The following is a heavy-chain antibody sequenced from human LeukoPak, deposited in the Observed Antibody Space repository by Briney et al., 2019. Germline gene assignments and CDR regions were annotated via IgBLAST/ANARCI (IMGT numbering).Heavy chain of an antibody. CDR1: GGSFSGYY. CDR3: ARHWEGGADPFDY. Sequence: PSETLSLTCAVYGGSFSGYYWSWIRQPPGKGLEWIGEINHSGSTNYNPSLKSRVTISVDTSKNQFSLKLSSVTAADTAVYYCARHWEGGADPFDYWGQGTLVTVSS. J-gene: IGHJ4*02. D-gene: IGHD1-26*01. CDR2: INHSGST. V-gene: IGHV4-34*01.